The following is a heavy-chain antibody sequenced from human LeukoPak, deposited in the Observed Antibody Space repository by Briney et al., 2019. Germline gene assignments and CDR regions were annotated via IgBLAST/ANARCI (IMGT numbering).Heavy chain of an antibody. D-gene: IGHD2-2*03. V-gene: IGHV4-38-2*02. CDR1: GGSISSGYY. CDR3: ASMDIMILPAGSFDY. J-gene: IGHJ4*02. CDR2: IYHSGST. Sequence: PSETLSLTCTVSGGSISSGYYWGWIRQPPGKGLEWFGTIYHSGSTYYNPSLKSRVTMSVDTSKNQFSLKLSSVTAADTAVCYCASMDIMILPAGSFDYWGQGTLVTVSS.